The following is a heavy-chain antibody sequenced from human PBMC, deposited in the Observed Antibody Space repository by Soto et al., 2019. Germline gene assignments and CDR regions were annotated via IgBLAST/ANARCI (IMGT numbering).Heavy chain of an antibody. V-gene: IGHV3-23*01. CDR3: AKRGKKTGRNFDC. Sequence: EVQLLESGGGLVRPGGSLRLSCAASGFTFSNYGMSWVRQAPGKGLEWVSTFGSSGNTYYADSVKGRFTISRDNSRNTLYLKMSSLRAEDTAIYYCAKRGKKTGRNFDCWGQGTLVTVSS. CDR1: GFTFSNYG. CDR2: FGSSGNT. J-gene: IGHJ4*02. D-gene: IGHD3-9*01.